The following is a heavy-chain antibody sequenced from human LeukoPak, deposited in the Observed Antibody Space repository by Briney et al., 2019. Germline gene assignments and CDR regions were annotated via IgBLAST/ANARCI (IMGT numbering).Heavy chain of an antibody. Sequence: PGGSLRLSCAASGFTFSSYSMNWVRQAPGKGLEWVSSISSSSSYIYYADSVKGRFTISRDNAKNSLYLQMNSLRAEDTAVYYCASSSTSYLNWFDPWGQGTLVTVSS. V-gene: IGHV3-21*01. CDR2: ISSSSSYI. D-gene: IGHD2-2*01. CDR3: ASSSTSYLNWFDP. CDR1: GFTFSSYS. J-gene: IGHJ5*02.